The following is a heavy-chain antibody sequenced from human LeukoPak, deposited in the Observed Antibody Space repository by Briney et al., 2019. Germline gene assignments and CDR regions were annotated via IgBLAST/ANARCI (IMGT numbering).Heavy chain of an antibody. CDR2: IYYSGST. CDR1: GGSISSYY. V-gene: IGHV4-59*01. CDR3: ARDLGHSSGWYGWFDP. Sequence: SETLSLTCTVSGGSISSYYWSWIRQPPGKGLEWIGYIYYSGSTNYNPSLKSRVTISIDTSKNQFSLKLSSVTAADTAVYYCARDLGHSSGWYGWFDPWGQGTLVTVSS. D-gene: IGHD6-19*01. J-gene: IGHJ5*02.